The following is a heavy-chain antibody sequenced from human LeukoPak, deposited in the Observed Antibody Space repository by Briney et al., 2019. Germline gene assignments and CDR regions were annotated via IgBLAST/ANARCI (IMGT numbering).Heavy chain of an antibody. CDR3: ARGPTTVRGDRTKWFDP. J-gene: IGHJ5*02. Sequence: PSETLSLTCTVSGDSISGYYWSWFRQPPGKRLEWVGYIYYSGTTNYNPSLKSRVTISVDTSKNQFSLKLNSVTAADTAVYYCARGPTTVRGDRTKWFDPWGQGTLVTVSS. CDR1: GDSISGYY. V-gene: IGHV4-59*01. CDR2: IYYSGTT. D-gene: IGHD3-10*01.